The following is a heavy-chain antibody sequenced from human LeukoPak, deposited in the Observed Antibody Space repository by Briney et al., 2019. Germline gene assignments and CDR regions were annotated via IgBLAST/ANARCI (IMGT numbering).Heavy chain of an antibody. CDR2: INPTGGST. V-gene: IGHV1-46*01. Sequence: GASVKVSCKASGYTFTSYYMHWVRQAPGQGLEWMGLINPTGGSTGYAQKFQGRVTMTRDMSTSTDYMELSKLRSDDTAVYYCARGRHFDSDGYYEAFYFDLWGRGTLVTVSS. D-gene: IGHD3-22*01. CDR3: ARGRHFDSDGYYEAFYFDL. J-gene: IGHJ4*02. CDR1: GYTFTSYY.